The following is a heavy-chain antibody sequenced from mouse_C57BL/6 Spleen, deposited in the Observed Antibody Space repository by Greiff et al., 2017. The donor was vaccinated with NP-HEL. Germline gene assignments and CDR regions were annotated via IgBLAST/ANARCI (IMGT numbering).Heavy chain of an antibody. CDR2: IWTGGGT. D-gene: IGHD2-3*01. V-gene: IGHV2-9-1*01. Sequence: VQVVESGPGLVAPSQSLSITCTVSGFSLTSYAISWVRQPPGKGLEWLGVIWTGGGTNYNSALKSRLSISKDNSKSQVFLKMNSLQTDDTARYYCARNMGDDGYYFYYFDYWGQGTTLTVSS. CDR3: ARNMGDDGYYFYYFDY. J-gene: IGHJ2*01. CDR1: GFSLTSYA.